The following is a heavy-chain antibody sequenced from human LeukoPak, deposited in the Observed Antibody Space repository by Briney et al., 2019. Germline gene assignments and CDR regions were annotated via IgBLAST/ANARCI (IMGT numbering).Heavy chain of an antibody. CDR1: GFSFSSYA. CDR3: AREHYGMDV. J-gene: IGHJ6*02. Sequence: GGSLRLSCAASGFSFSSYAMIWVRQAPGKGLEWVSGISGGGSSTYYADSVKGRFTISRDNAKNSLYLQMNSLRDEDTAVYYCAREHYGMDVWGQGTTVTVSS. V-gene: IGHV3-23*01. CDR2: ISGGGSST.